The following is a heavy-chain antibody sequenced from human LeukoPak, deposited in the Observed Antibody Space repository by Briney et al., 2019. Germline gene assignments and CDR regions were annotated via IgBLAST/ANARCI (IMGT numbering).Heavy chain of an antibody. CDR3: TKSDWFDP. CDR2: IKNDGSIT. D-gene: IGHD3-3*01. Sequence: GGSLRPSCAASGLIFSGYWMHWVRQAPGKGLVWLSRIKNDGSITSYADSVKGRFTISRDNAENTLYLQVNSLRVEDTAVYYCTKSDWFDPWGQGTLVTVSS. CDR1: GLIFSGYW. J-gene: IGHJ5*02. V-gene: IGHV3-74*01.